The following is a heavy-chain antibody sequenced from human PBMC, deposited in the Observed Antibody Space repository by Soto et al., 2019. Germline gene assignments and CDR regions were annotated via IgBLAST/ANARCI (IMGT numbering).Heavy chain of an antibody. J-gene: IGHJ4*02. CDR3: ARELVDIVATIKWDY. CDR1: GDTFTSYY. D-gene: IGHD5-12*01. Sequence: QVQLVQSGAEVKKPGASVKVSCKASGDTFTSYYMHWVRQAPGQGLEWMGIINPSGGSTSYAQKSQGRVTMHRDTSTSTDYMDLSSLRSDDTAVYYYARELVDIVATIKWDYRGQGTLVTASS. CDR2: INPSGGST. V-gene: IGHV1-46*04.